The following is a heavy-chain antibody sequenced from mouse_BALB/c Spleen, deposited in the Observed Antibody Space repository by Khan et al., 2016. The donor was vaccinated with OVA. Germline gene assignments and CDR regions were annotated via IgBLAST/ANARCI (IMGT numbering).Heavy chain of an antibody. CDR2: IGSGGST. V-gene: IGHV5-6-5*01. D-gene: IGHD1-1*01. CDR3: ARVYGSGGVDY. Sequence: EVELVESGGGLAKPGGSLKLSCAASGFTFSSYAMSWVRQTPEKRLEWVASIGSGGSTYYPDSVKGRFTISRDNARNILYLQMSSPRSEDTAMYYCARVYGSGGVDYWGQGTTLTVSS. J-gene: IGHJ2*01. CDR1: GFTFSSYA.